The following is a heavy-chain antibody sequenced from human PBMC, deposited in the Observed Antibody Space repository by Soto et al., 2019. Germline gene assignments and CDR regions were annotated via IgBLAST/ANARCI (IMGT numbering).Heavy chain of an antibody. V-gene: IGHV3-21*01. Sequence: EVQLVESGGGLVKPGGSLRLSCAASGFTFSSYSMNWVRQAPGKGLEWVSSISSSSSYIYYADSVKGRFTISRDNAKNSLYLLMNSLRAEDTAVYYCAREGYDILTGYYYYYYYMDVWGKGTTVTVSS. CDR1: GFTFSSYS. D-gene: IGHD3-9*01. CDR3: AREGYDILTGYYYYYYYMDV. J-gene: IGHJ6*03. CDR2: ISSSSSYI.